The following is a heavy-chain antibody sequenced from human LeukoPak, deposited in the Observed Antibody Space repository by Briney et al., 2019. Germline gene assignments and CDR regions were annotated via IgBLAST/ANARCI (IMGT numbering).Heavy chain of an antibody. V-gene: IGHV1-46*01. CDR1: GYTFTSYY. CDR2: INPSGGST. Sequence: ASVTVSCKASGYTFTSYYMHWVRQAPGQGLEWMGIINPSGGSTSYAQKFQGRVTMTRDTSISTAYMELSRLRSDDTAVYYCARVRGATDWFDPWGQGTLVTVSS. CDR3: ARVRGATDWFDP. J-gene: IGHJ5*02. D-gene: IGHD1-26*01.